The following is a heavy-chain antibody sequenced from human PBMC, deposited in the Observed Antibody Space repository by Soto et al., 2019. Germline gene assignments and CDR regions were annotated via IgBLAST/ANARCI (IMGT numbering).Heavy chain of an antibody. Sequence: NPSETLSLTCSVSGGFMSEYFWSWIRQSPGKGLEWIGYIYYLGSTDYNPSLKSRVTISVDTSKRQFSLRLTSVTAADTAVYYCARDGYDGSGSPYPAYWGQGTQVTVSA. CDR3: ARDGYDGSGSPYPAY. J-gene: IGHJ4*02. CDR1: GGFMSEYF. CDR2: IYYLGST. D-gene: IGHD3-10*01. V-gene: IGHV4-59*01.